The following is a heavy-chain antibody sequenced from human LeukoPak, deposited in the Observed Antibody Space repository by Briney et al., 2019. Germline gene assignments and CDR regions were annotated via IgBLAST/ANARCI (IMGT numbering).Heavy chain of an antibody. D-gene: IGHD3-10*01. CDR1: GGTFSSYA. J-gene: IGHJ4*02. V-gene: IGHV1-69*06. Sequence: PRASVKVSCKASGGTFSSYAISWVRQAPGQGLEWMGGIIPIFGTANYAQKFQGRVTITADKSTSTAYMELSSLRSEDTAVYYCAREDLGGGSLNYWGQGTLVTVSS. CDR3: AREDLGGGSLNY. CDR2: IIPIFGTA.